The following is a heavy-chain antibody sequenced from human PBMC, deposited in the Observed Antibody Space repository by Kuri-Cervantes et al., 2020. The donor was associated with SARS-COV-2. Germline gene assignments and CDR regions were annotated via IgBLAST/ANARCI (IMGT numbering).Heavy chain of an antibody. V-gene: IGHV3-23*01. CDR3: AREGYYDSSGNYAATGMDV. CDR1: GFTFSSYA. CDR2: ISGSGGST. Sequence: GGSLRLSCAASGFTFSSYAMSWVRQAPGKGLEWVSAISGSGGSTYYADSVKGRCTISRDNSKNTVYLQMNSLRAEDTAVYYCAREGYYDSSGNYAATGMDVWGKGTTVTVSS. J-gene: IGHJ6*03. D-gene: IGHD3-22*01.